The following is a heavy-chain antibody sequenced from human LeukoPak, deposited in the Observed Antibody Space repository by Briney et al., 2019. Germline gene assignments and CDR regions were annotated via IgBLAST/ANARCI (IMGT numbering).Heavy chain of an antibody. J-gene: IGHJ4*02. Sequence: GGSLRLSCAASGFTFSSYAVSCVCQAPGGGLWWVSAISGVGGSTYYADSVKGRVTISRDNSTNTLYLQMNSLRAEDMAVYYCAKDPHGYWGQGTLVTVSS. CDR2: ISGVGGST. V-gene: IGHV3-23*01. CDR3: AKDPHGY. CDR1: GFTFSSYA.